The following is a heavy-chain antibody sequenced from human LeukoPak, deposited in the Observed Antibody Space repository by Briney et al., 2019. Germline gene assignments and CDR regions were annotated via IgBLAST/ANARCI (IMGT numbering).Heavy chain of an antibody. CDR1: GYALTGND. CDR3: ATRPLPVTIGPFDY. CDR2: INPFTGDT. D-gene: IGHD2-21*02. Sequence: ASVKVSCKASGYALTGNDFYWVRQAPGQGLEYMGSINPFTGDTNYAQKFQGRVTMTRDTSISTAYMELSGLRSDDTAVYYCATRPLPVTIGPFDYWGQGTLVTVSS. J-gene: IGHJ4*02. V-gene: IGHV1-2*02.